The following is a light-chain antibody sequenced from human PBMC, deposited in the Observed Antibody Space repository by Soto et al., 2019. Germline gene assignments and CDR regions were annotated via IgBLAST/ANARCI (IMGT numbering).Light chain of an antibody. J-gene: IGLJ2*01. CDR3: SSHAAGSTLI. CDR1: SSDVGGYNE. V-gene: IGLV2-14*03. CDR2: DVT. Sequence: QSVLTQPASVSGSPGQSTTISCTGTSSDVGGYNEVSWYQQRPGKAPKLMIYDVTNRPSGVSNRFSGSKSGNTASLTISGLQAEDEAYYYCSSHAAGSTLIFSGGTKVTVL.